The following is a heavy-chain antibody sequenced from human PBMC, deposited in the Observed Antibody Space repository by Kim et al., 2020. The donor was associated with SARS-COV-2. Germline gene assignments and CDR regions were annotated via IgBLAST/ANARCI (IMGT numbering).Heavy chain of an antibody. CDR3: ARDVERTIFGVAYPVGGAFEI. Sequence: ASVKVSCKASGYTFTSYYMHWVRQAPGQGLEGMGIINPSGGSTSYAQKFQGRVTMTRDTSTSTVYMELSSLRSEDTAVYYCARDVERTIFGVAYPVGGAFEIWGQGTMVTVSS. CDR2: INPSGGST. CDR1: GYTFTSYY. V-gene: IGHV1-46*01. J-gene: IGHJ3*02. D-gene: IGHD3-3*01.